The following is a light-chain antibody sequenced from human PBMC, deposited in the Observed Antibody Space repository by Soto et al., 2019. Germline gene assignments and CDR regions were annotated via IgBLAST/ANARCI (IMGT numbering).Light chain of an antibody. V-gene: IGKV3-15*01. Sequence: LAWHQQKPGQAPRILMYDASTRATGISARFSGSGSGTEFTLTISSLQSEDFAVYYCQQYHNWPITFGQGTRLEIK. CDR2: DAS. J-gene: IGKJ5*01. CDR3: QQYHNWPIT.